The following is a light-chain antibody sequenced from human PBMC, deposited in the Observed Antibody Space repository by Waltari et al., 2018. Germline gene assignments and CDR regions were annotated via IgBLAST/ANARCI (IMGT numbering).Light chain of an antibody. V-gene: IGLV8-61*01. Sequence: QTVVTQEPSLSVSPGGTVTLTCSLSSGSLPDTSYATWYQQTPGHPPRTLVYKGNSRSSGVADRFSGSILGNKAALTITGAQADDESDYYCALYMGSGIWVFGGGTRLTVL. CDR3: ALYMGSGIWV. J-gene: IGLJ3*02. CDR2: KGN. CDR1: SGSLPDTSY.